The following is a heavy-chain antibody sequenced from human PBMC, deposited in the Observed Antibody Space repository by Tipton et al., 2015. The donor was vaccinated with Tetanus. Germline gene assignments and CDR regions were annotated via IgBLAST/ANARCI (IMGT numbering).Heavy chain of an antibody. CDR3: ARGMAEASNCGGDCYSDY. CDR1: GLDLQDFA. CDR2: IYWGSNRK. Sequence: SLRLSCIATGLDLQDFAMHWVRQVPGKGLEWVSGIYWGSNRKDYAASVKGRFTISRDNARSSLYLQMISLRAEDTAVYSCARGMAEASNCGGDCYSDYWGQGTLVTVSS. J-gene: IGHJ4*02. D-gene: IGHD2-21*02. V-gene: IGHV3-9*01.